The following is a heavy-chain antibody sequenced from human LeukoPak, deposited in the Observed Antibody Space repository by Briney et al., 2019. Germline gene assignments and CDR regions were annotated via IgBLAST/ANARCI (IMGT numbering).Heavy chain of an antibody. CDR1: GFTVSSNY. D-gene: IGHD5-18*01. CDR2: IYSGGST. V-gene: IGHV3-66*02. Sequence: PGGSLRLSCAASGFTVSSNYMSWVRQAPGKGLEWVSVIYSGGSTYYADSVKGRFTISRDNSKNTLYLQMNSLRAEDTAVYYCAKVMALDTAMVFPDYWGQGTLVTVSS. CDR3: AKVMALDTAMVFPDY. J-gene: IGHJ4*02.